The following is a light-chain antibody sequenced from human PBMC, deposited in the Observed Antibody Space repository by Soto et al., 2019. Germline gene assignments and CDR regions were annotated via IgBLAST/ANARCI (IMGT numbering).Light chain of an antibody. J-gene: IGLJ2*01. V-gene: IGLV2-14*01. CDR3: SSYTSSSPLVV. Sequence: QSALTQPASVSGSPGQSITISCTGTSSDVGGYNYVSWYQQHPGKAPKLMIYDVSNRPSGVSNRFSGSKSGNTASLTISGLQAEVEADYSCSSYTSSSPLVVFGGGTKLTVL. CDR2: DVS. CDR1: SSDVGGYNY.